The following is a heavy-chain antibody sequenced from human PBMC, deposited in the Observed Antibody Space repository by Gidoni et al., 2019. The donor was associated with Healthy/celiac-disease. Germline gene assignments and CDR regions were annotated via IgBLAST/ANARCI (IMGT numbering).Heavy chain of an antibody. CDR1: GGSFSGYY. D-gene: IGHD3-16*01. Sequence: QVQLQQWGAGLLKPSETLSLTCAVYGGSFSGYYWSWIRQPPGKGLEWIGEINHSGSTNYNPSLKSRVTISVDTSKNQFSLKLSSVTAADTAVYYCARGGSYVWGSYSHTPGSTALNDYWGQGTLVTVSS. CDR3: ARGGSYVWGSYSHTPGSTALNDY. CDR2: INHSGST. J-gene: IGHJ4*02. V-gene: IGHV4-34*01.